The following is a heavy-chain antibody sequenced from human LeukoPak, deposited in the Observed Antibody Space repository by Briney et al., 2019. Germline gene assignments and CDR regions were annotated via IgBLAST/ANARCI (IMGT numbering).Heavy chain of an antibody. V-gene: IGHV4-61*02. D-gene: IGHD5-24*01. CDR3: ARNRDDYNLVFDY. J-gene: IGHJ4*02. CDR2: IYTSGST. Sequence: SETVSLICTVSVGSINSGSYYWNWVRQPAGEGVGWYGRIYTSGSTNYNPSLKSRVTISIDTPKNQFSLNLSSVTAADTAVYYCARNRDDYNLVFDYWGQGTLVTVSS. CDR1: VGSINSGSYY.